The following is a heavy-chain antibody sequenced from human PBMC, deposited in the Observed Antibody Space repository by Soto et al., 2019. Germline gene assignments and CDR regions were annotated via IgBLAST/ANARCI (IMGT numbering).Heavy chain of an antibody. J-gene: IGHJ4*02. CDR1: GFTFSNYG. CDR3: AKHRSIASRRSFDY. Sequence: GGSLRLSCAASGFTFSNYGMHWVRQAPGKGLEWVALISYDSSDKFYADSVQGRFTISRDNSKNTLYLQMDSLRAEDTAMYYCAKHRSIASRRSFDYWGQGTLVTVSS. V-gene: IGHV3-30*18. CDR2: ISYDSSDK. D-gene: IGHD6-6*01.